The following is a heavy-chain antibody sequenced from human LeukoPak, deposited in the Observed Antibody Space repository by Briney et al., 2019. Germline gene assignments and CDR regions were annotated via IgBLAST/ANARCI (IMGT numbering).Heavy chain of an antibody. V-gene: IGHV3-21*01. CDR2: ISSSSSYI. CDR3: ARLGLDYYYYMDV. J-gene: IGHJ6*03. CDR1: R. Sequence: RMNWVRQAPGKGLEWASSISSSSSYIYYADSVKGRFTISRDNAKNSLYLQMNSLRAEDTAVYYCARLGLDYYYYMDVWGKGTTVTISS. D-gene: IGHD3-16*01.